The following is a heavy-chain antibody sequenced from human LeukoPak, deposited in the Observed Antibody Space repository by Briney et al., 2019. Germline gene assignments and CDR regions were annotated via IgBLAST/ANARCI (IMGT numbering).Heavy chain of an antibody. CDR2: ISSSSSYI. V-gene: IGHV3-21*01. D-gene: IGHD2-21*02. Sequence: GGSLRLSCAASGFTFSRYSMNWVRQAPGKGLEWVSSISSSSSYIYYGDSVTGRFTISRDNAKNSLYLQMNSLRAEDTAVYYCAREGGADLGWYYMDVWGRGTTVTVSS. J-gene: IGHJ6*03. CDR3: AREGGADLGWYYMDV. CDR1: GFTFSRYS.